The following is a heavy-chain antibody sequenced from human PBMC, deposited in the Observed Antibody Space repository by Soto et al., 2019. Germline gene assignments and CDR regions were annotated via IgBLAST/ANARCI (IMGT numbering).Heavy chain of an antibody. CDR3: AAGDNWGRGDY. J-gene: IGHJ4*02. Sequence: EVQLVESGGGLVKPGGSLRLSCAASGFTFSTYNINWVRQAPGKGLEWVSFISSSSSYIYYAESVKGRIPIYRNNTKNSLDLEMNSLSPEDTAVLYCAAGDNWGRGDYWGQGTLLTVFS. D-gene: IGHD7-27*01. V-gene: IGHV3-21*01. CDR2: ISSSSSYI. CDR1: GFTFSTYN.